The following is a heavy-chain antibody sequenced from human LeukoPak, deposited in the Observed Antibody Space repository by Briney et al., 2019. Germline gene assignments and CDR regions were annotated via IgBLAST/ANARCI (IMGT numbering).Heavy chain of an antibody. D-gene: IGHD5-12*01. Sequence: ASMKVSCKASGYSFTGYYMHWVRQAPGQGLEWMGCINPNSGGTDYAQKFLGRVTMTRDTSISTAYMELSRLTSDDTAVYYCAGLSGYDPYYFDYWGQGTLVAVSS. CDR3: AGLSGYDPYYFDY. CDR2: INPNSGGT. CDR1: GYSFTGYY. V-gene: IGHV1-2*02. J-gene: IGHJ4*02.